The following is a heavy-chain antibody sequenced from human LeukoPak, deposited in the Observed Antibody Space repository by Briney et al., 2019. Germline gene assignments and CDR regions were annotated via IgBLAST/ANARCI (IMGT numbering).Heavy chain of an antibody. D-gene: IGHD5-12*01. V-gene: IGHV4-61*08. J-gene: IGHJ4*02. CDR1: GGSISSGDYY. Sequence: PPEPLSLTCTVSGGSISSGDYYCSWIRQPPGKGLEWIGYIYYSGNTDYNPSLKSRVTISVDTSKHQCSLKLNSVTAADTAVYYCARGGYDYGYYFDSWGQGTLVTVSS. CDR2: IYYSGNT. CDR3: ARGGYDYGYYFDS.